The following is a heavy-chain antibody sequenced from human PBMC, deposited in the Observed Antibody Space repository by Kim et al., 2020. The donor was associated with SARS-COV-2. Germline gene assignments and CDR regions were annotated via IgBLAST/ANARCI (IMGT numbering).Heavy chain of an antibody. D-gene: IGHD6-25*01. CDR1: GFTFSDYY. Sequence: GGSLRLSCAVSGFTFSDYYMSWIRQATGKGLEWVAYINSDGTYMKYADSVNGRFAISRDNGKQSLSLQMSSLTPDDTAVYYCVREAASRGHGTRVTGSS. CDR2: INSDGTYM. CDR3: VREAAS. V-gene: IGHV3-11*01. J-gene: IGHJ5*01.